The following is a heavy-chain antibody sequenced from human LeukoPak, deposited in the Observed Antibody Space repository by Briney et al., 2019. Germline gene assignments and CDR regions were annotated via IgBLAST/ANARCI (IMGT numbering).Heavy chain of an antibody. J-gene: IGHJ4*02. CDR2: IGTAGDT. V-gene: IGHV3-13*01. D-gene: IGHD3-22*01. CDR1: GFTFSSYD. Sequence: GGSLRLSCAASGFTFSSYDMHWVRQATGKGLEWVSAIGTAGDTYYPGSVKGRFTISRENAKNSLYLQMNSLRAGDTAVYYCARAVRYYYDSSGYYLDYWGQGTLVTVSS. CDR3: ARAVRYYYDSSGYYLDY.